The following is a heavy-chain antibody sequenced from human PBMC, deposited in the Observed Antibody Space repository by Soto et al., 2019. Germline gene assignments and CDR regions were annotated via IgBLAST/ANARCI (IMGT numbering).Heavy chain of an antibody. Sequence: QVQLQQWGAGLLKPSETLSLTCAVYGGSFSTDYWSWIRQPPGKGLEWIGEINPSGGTNYNPSLKSRVTISVATSKNQFSLKLSSVSAADTAVYYCARVLAARASRDFDYWGQGPLVTVSS. V-gene: IGHV4-34*01. CDR3: ARVLAARASRDFDY. D-gene: IGHD6-6*01. CDR2: INPSGGT. J-gene: IGHJ4*02. CDR1: GGSFSTDY.